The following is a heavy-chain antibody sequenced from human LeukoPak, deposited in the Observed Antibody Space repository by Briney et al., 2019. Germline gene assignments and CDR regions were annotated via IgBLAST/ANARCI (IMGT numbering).Heavy chain of an antibody. D-gene: IGHD2-2*01. Sequence: GGSLRLSCAASGFTFSSYAMSWVRQAPGKGLEWVSAISGSGGSTYYADSVKGRFTISRDNSKNTLYLQMNSLRAEDTAVYYCAKVVVVPAATSKTYYFDYWGQGTLVTVSS. J-gene: IGHJ4*02. CDR1: GFTFSSYA. CDR3: AKVVVVPAATSKTYYFDY. CDR2: ISGSGGST. V-gene: IGHV3-23*01.